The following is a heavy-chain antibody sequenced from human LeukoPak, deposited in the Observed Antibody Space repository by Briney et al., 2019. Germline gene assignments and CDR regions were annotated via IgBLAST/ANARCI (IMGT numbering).Heavy chain of an antibody. CDR3: ASHGGYSSPYLH. CDR1: GGSISNYY. V-gene: IGHV4-59*08. J-gene: IGHJ1*01. D-gene: IGHD6-13*01. CDR2: IYYSGTT. Sequence: KASDTLSLTCTVSGGSISNYYWSWLRHPPGKGLECMGYIYYSGTTNYNPSRKSRVTISVDTSKNQFSLKLSSVTAADTAVYYCASHGGYSSPYLHWGQGTLVTVSS.